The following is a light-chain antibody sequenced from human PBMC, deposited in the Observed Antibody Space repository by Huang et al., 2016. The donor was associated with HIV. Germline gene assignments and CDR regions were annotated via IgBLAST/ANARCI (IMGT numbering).Light chain of an antibody. CDR3: HQSFSTLWT. Sequence: DIQMTQSPSSLSASVGDRVTITCRASQIISNYLNWYQQKPGQAPKLLIYAASTLQSVGPSRFSGSGSGTDFTLVISSLQPEDFATYYCHQSFSTLWTFGQGTKVEIK. CDR1: QIISNY. CDR2: AAS. V-gene: IGKV1-39*01. J-gene: IGKJ1*01.